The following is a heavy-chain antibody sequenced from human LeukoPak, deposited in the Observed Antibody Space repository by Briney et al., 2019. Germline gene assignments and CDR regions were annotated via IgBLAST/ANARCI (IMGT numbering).Heavy chain of an antibody. J-gene: IGHJ4*02. Sequence: GGSLRLSCAASGFTFSSYWMGWVRQAPGKGLEWVANIKQDGSEKYYVDSVKGRFTISRDNAKNSLYLQMNSLRAEDTAVYYCARVGSGWYWGYFDYWGQGTLVTVSS. D-gene: IGHD6-19*01. CDR3: ARVGSGWYWGYFDY. CDR2: IKQDGSEK. CDR1: GFTFSSYW. V-gene: IGHV3-7*01.